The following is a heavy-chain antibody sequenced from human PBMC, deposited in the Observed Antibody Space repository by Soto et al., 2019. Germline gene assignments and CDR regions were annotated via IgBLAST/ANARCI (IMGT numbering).Heavy chain of an antibody. CDR2: ISAYNGKT. V-gene: IGHV1-18*01. CDR3: ARLTMAQGASDI. Sequence: QVQLEQSGAEVKKPGASVKVSCKASGYTFTSYGISWVRQAPGQGLEWMGWISAYNGKTNYAQKLQGRVTMTTDTSTSTAYTELRSLRSDDPAVYYCARLTMAQGASDIWGQGTMVTVSS. J-gene: IGHJ3*02. CDR1: GYTFTSYG. D-gene: IGHD3-10*01.